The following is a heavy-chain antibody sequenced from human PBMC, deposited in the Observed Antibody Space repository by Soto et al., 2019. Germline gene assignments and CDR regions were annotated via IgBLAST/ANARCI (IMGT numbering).Heavy chain of an antibody. CDR1: GGFISSYY. J-gene: IGHJ4*02. V-gene: IGHV4-59*01. CDR3: ARSLDSSGFYFSNC. CDR2: IHHTGST. D-gene: IGHD3-22*01. Sequence: SETLSLTCTVSGGFISSYYWSWIRQSPGKGLELIGYIHHTGSTKYNPSLKSRVTMSLDTSRNQFSLKLYSVTAADTAVYYCARSLDSSGFYFSNCWGQGTLVTVSS.